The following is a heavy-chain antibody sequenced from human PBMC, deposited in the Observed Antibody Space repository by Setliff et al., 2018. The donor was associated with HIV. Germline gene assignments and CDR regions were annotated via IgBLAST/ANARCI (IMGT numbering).Heavy chain of an antibody. D-gene: IGHD3-3*01. Sequence: SETLSLTCTVSGDSINSGTYYWSWIRQPAGKGLEWIGRLHLSGGTNYNPSLKSRVTMSIDTSKSQFSLKLSSVTAADAAVYYCASLTTDRFLEWLFVYWGQGTLVTVSS. V-gene: IGHV4-61*02. CDR1: GDSINSGTYY. CDR2: LHLSGGT. J-gene: IGHJ4*02. CDR3: ASLTTDRFLEWLFVY.